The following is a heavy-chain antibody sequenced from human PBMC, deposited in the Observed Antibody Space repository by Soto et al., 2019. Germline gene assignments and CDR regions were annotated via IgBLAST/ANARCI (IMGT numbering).Heavy chain of an antibody. D-gene: IGHD3-10*01. J-gene: IGHJ4*02. CDR1: GGTFSSSA. CDR3: AKDRHYPRDYFHY. CDR2: VSANGQGI. V-gene: IGHV3-23*01. Sequence: GGSLRLSCAASGGTFSSSAISWVRQAPGKGLEWVSAVSANGQGIYYADSVRGRFTISRDNSKNTVFLHMDSLSAEDTAVYYCAKDRHYPRDYFHYWGQGTLVTVSS.